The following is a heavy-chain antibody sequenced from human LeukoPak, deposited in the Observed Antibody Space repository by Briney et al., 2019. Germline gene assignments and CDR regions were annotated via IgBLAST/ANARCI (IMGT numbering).Heavy chain of an antibody. CDR3: AREGIGNYYDSSGYYY. D-gene: IGHD3-22*01. CDR2: IWYDGSNK. Sequence: PGGSLRLSCAASGFTFSRFGMHWVRQAPGKGLEWVAVIWYDGSNKYYADSVKGRFTISRDNSKNTLYLQMNSLRAEDTAVYYCAREGIGNYYDSSGYYYWGQGTLVTVSS. V-gene: IGHV3-33*01. J-gene: IGHJ4*02. CDR1: GFTFSRFG.